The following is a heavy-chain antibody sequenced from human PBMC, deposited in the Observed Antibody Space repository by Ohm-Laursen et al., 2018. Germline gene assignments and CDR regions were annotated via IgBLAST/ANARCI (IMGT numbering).Heavy chain of an antibody. CDR2: ISAYNGNT. CDR1: GYTFSDYY. Sequence: ASVKVSCKASGYTFSDYYMHWVRQAPGQGLGWMGRISAYNGNTNYAQNLQGRVTMTAGTTTSTAYMELRRLTSDDTAVYYCARGGTDSSGWYFGYWGQGTLVTVSS. V-gene: IGHV1-18*04. J-gene: IGHJ4*02. D-gene: IGHD6-19*01. CDR3: ARGGTDSSGWYFGY.